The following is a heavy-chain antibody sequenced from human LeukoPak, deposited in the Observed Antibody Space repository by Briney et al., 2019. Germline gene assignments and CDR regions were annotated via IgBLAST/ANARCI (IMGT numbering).Heavy chain of an antibody. V-gene: IGHV3-48*01. CDR1: GFTFSSYS. CDR2: ISSSSSTI. D-gene: IGHD2-15*01. CDR3: GKAAEDSGHSRFDY. J-gene: IGHJ4*02. Sequence: PGGSLRLSCAASGFTFSSYSMNWVRQAPGKGLEWVSYISSSSSTIYYADSVKGRFTISRDNAKNSLYLQMNSLRAEDTAVYYCGKAAEDSGHSRFDYWGQGALVTVSS.